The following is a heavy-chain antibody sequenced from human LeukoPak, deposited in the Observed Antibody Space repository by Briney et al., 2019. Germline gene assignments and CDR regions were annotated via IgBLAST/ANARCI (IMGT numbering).Heavy chain of an antibody. Sequence: SETLSLTCAVYGGSFSGCYWSWIRQPPGKGLEWIGEINHSGSTNYNPSLKSRVTISVDTSKNQFSLKLSSVTAADTAVYYCARGYDILTGYYTWGQGTLVTVSS. CDR3: ARGYDILTGYYT. D-gene: IGHD3-9*01. J-gene: IGHJ4*02. CDR2: INHSGST. CDR1: GGSFSGCY. V-gene: IGHV4-34*01.